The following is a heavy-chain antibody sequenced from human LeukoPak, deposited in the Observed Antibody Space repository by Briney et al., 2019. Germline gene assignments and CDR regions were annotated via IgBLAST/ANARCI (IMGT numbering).Heavy chain of an antibody. V-gene: IGHV1-18*01. CDR3: ARSYDSSGYYHPRPFDY. CDR1: GYTFTSYG. J-gene: IGHJ4*02. D-gene: IGHD3-22*01. Sequence: ASVKVSCKASGYTFTSYGISWVRQAPGQGLEWMGWISAYNGNTNYAQKLQGRVTMTTDTSTSTAYMELRSLRSDDTAVYYCARSYDSSGYYHPRPFDYWGQGTLVTVSS. CDR2: ISAYNGNT.